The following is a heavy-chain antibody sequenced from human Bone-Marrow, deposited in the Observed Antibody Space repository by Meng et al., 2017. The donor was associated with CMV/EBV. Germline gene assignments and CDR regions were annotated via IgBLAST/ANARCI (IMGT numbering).Heavy chain of an antibody. V-gene: IGHV3-33*06. D-gene: IGHD3-10*01. J-gene: IGHJ4*02. CDR2: IWYDGSNK. Sequence: GSLRLSCAASGFTFSNYGMHWVRQAPGKGLEWVAVIWYDGSNKYYADSVKGRFTISRDNSKNTLYLQMNSLRAEDTAVYYCAKDYGSGGWYLDYWGQGTLVTVSS. CDR1: GFTFSNYG. CDR3: AKDYGSGGWYLDY.